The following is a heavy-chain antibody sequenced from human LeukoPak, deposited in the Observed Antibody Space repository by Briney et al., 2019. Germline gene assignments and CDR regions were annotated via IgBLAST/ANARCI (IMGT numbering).Heavy chain of an antibody. J-gene: IGHJ4*02. CDR3: ARDPPGRIAAAEGDY. CDR1: GYTFTSYG. V-gene: IGHV1-2*02. Sequence: GASVKVSCKASGYTFTSYGISWVRQAPGQGLEWMGWFNPNSGGTNYAQEFQGRVTMTRDTSISTAYMELSRLRSDDTAVYYCARDPPGRIAAAEGDYWGQGTLVTVSS. D-gene: IGHD6-13*01. CDR2: FNPNSGGT.